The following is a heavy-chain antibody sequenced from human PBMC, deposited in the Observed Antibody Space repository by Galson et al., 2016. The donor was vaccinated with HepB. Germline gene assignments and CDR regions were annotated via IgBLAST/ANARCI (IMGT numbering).Heavy chain of an antibody. CDR3: ARDLVVTRNYYYYHYMDV. Sequence: SLRLSCAPSGFSVSNNYMNWVRQAPGKGLEWVSVIYSGDYTYYADSVKGRFTISRDISKNTLYLQMNRLRAEDTAVYYCARDLVVTRNYYYYHYMDVWGKGTTVTDSS. V-gene: IGHV3-53*01. CDR2: IYSGDYT. J-gene: IGHJ6*03. D-gene: IGHD3-22*01. CDR1: GFSVSNNY.